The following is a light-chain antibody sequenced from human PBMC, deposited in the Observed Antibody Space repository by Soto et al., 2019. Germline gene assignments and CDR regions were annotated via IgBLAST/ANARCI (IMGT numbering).Light chain of an antibody. V-gene: IGKV3-15*01. CDR2: GAS. CDR1: QSVDIS. CDR3: QQYRSWPRT. J-gene: IGKJ1*01. Sequence: EIVLTQSPATLSVSSGERVTLSCRASQSVDISLAWYQQKPGQAPRLLIYGASTRATDMPGTFSGRGSGTEFTLTISSLRPEDFGVYYCQQYRSWPRTFGQGTKVEIK.